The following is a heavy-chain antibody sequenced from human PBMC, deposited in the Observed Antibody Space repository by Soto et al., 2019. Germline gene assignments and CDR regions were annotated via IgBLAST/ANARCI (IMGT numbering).Heavy chain of an antibody. CDR1: GFTFSSYS. Sequence: LRLSCASSGFTFSSYSMNWVRQAPGKGLEWVSSISSSSSYIYYADSVKGRFTISRDNAKNSLYLQMNSLRAEDTAVYYCARVANYYYGSGSPPGYWGQGTLVTVSS. J-gene: IGHJ4*02. D-gene: IGHD3-10*01. CDR3: ARVANYYYGSGSPPGY. V-gene: IGHV3-21*01. CDR2: ISSSSSYI.